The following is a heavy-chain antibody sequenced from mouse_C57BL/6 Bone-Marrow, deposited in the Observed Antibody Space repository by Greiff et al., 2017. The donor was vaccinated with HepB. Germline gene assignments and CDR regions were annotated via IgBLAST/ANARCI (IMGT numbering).Heavy chain of an antibody. J-gene: IGHJ4*01. CDR1: GFTFTDYY. CDR3: ARGGGYYAMDY. Sequence: EGQGVESGGGLVQPGGSLSLSCAASGFTFTDYYMSWVRQPPGKALEWLGFIRNKANGYTTEYSASVKGRFTISRDNSQSILYLQMNALRAEDSATYYCARGGGYYAMDYWGQGTSVTVSS. CDR2: IRNKANGYTT. D-gene: IGHD1-1*02. V-gene: IGHV7-3*01.